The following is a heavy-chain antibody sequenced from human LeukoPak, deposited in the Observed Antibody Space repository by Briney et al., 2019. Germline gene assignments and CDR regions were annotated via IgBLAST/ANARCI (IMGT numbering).Heavy chain of an antibody. D-gene: IGHD6-13*01. CDR3: ARAPRIAAPGVGFARRNNYYYYHGMDV. J-gene: IGHJ6*02. CDR1: GGSFSGYY. Sequence: SEPLSLTCAVYGGSFSGYYWSWIRQPPGKGLEWIGEINHSGITNYNPSLTGRVTISVDTSKNQFSLKLSSVTAADTAVYYCARAPRIAAPGVGFARRNNYYYYHGMDVWGQGTTVTVSS. CDR2: INHSGIT. V-gene: IGHV4-34*01.